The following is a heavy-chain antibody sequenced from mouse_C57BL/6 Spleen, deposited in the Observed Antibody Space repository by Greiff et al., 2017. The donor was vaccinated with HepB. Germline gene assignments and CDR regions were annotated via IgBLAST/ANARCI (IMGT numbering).Heavy chain of an antibody. Sequence: EVKLQESGGGLVKPGGSLKLSCAASGFTFSSYAMSWVRQTPEKRLEWVATISDGGSYTYYPDNVKGRFTISRDNAKNNLYLQMSHLKSDDTAMYYCARESEDYYGSSNWYFDVWGTGTTVTVSS. V-gene: IGHV5-4*01. CDR1: GFTFSSYA. CDR3: ARESEDYYGSSNWYFDV. J-gene: IGHJ1*03. D-gene: IGHD1-1*01. CDR2: ISDGGSYT.